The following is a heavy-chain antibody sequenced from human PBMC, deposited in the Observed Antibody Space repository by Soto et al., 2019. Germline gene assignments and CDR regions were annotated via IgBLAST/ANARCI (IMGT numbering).Heavy chain of an antibody. CDR2: IWNDGGKI. V-gene: IGHV3-33*01. J-gene: IGHJ4*02. CDR1: GFTLSGYG. Sequence: QEQLVESGGGVVQPGRSLRLSCAASGFTLSGYGMHWVRQAPGKGLEWMALIWNDGGKIYYADSVKGRFTVSRDNSKNTLYLQIDTLRAEDTAIYHCARHFCSSSSCPKGGHDFWGQGTLVTVSS. CDR3: ARHFCSSSSCPKGGHDF. D-gene: IGHD2-2*01.